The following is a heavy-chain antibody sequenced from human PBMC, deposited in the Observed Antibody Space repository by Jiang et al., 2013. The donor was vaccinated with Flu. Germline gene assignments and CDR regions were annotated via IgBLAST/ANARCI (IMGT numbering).Heavy chain of an antibody. Sequence: LSLTCAVSGGSISSGGYSWSWIRQPPGKGLEWIGYIYHSGSTYYNPSLKSRVTISVDRSKNQFSLKLSSVTAADTAVYYCARADGDLAYFDYWGQGTLVTVS. CDR2: IYHSGST. CDR3: ARADGDLAYFDY. V-gene: IGHV4-30-2*01. CDR1: GGSISSGGYS. D-gene: IGHD4-17*01. J-gene: IGHJ4*02.